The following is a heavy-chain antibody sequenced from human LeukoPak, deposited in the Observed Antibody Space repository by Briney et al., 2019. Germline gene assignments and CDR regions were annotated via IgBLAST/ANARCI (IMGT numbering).Heavy chain of an antibody. D-gene: IGHD2-2*01. CDR3: AKGPGYCSSISCRAYDYYYGMDV. J-gene: IGHJ6*02. CDR2: ISSDGSYK. Sequence: PGRSLRLSCAASGFTFSSYAMHWVRQAPGKGLEWVAVISSDGSYKYYVDSVKGRFTISRDNSKNTLYLQMNSLRAEDTAVYYCAKGPGYCSSISCRAYDYYYGMDVWGQGTTVTVSS. V-gene: IGHV3-30*04. CDR1: GFTFSSYA.